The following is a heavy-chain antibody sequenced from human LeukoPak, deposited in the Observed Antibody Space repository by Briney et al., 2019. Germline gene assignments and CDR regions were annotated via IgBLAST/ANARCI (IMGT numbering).Heavy chain of an antibody. CDR3: ARGQGGRDWWLQEGHAFDI. Sequence: WASVKVSCKPSGYTFTSYDINWVRQATGQGLEWMGWMNPNSGNTGYAQKFHGRVTMTRNTSISTAYMELSSLRSEDTAVYYCARGQGGRDWWLQEGHAFDIWGQGTMATVSS. CDR2: MNPNSGNT. D-gene: IGHD5-24*01. J-gene: IGHJ3*02. V-gene: IGHV1-8*01. CDR1: GYTFTSYD.